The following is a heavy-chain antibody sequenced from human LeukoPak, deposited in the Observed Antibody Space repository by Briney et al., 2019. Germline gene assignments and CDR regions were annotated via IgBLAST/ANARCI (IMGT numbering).Heavy chain of an antibody. CDR3: AREARAGIAARIGYYYYMDV. Sequence: GGSLRLSCAASGFTFSSYWMSWVRQAPGKGLEWVANIKQDGSEKYYVDSVKGRFTISRDNAKNSLYLQMNSLRAEDTAVYYCAREARAGIAARIGYYYYMDVWGKGTTVTVSS. D-gene: IGHD6-6*01. J-gene: IGHJ6*03. CDR1: GFTFSSYW. CDR2: IKQDGSEK. V-gene: IGHV3-7*01.